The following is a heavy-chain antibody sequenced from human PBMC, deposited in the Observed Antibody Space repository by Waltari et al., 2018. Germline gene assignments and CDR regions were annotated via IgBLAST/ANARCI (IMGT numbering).Heavy chain of an antibody. V-gene: IGHV4-38-2*01. CDR1: GYSISSGYF. D-gene: IGHD1-26*01. CDR3: ARNSGNYSFFY. CDR2: IYHSGRT. J-gene: IGHJ4*02. Sequence: QVQLQESGPGLVKPSATLSLTCAVSGYSISSGYFWGWIRQPPGKGREWIGSIYHSGRTYYNPSLNSRVTISVDTSTNQFSLKLSSVTAADTAVYYCARNSGNYSFFYWGQGTLVTVSS.